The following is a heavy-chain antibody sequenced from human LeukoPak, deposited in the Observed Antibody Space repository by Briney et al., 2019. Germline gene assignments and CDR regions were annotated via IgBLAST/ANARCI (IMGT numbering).Heavy chain of an antibody. D-gene: IGHD3-22*01. CDR3: ARDLHYYDSSGYSYYYGMDV. Sequence: GGSLRLSCAASGFTFSSYSMNWVRQAPGKGLEWVSSISSSSSYIYYADSVKGRFTISRDNARNSLYLQMNSLRAEDTAVYYCARDLHYYDSSGYSYYYGMDVWGQGTRSPSP. CDR2: ISSSSSYI. V-gene: IGHV3-21*01. J-gene: IGHJ6*02. CDR1: GFTFSSYS.